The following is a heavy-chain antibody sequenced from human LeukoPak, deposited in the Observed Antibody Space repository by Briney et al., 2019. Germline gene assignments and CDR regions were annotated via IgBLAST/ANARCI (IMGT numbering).Heavy chain of an antibody. J-gene: IGHJ4*02. CDR2: IHYGGST. CDR1: GDSISSHY. CDR3: ARRSNSGSYY. Sequence: TSETLSLTCSVSGDSISSHYWIWIRQPPGKGLEWIGFIHYGGSTNYRPSLKSRVTISIDASKTRFSLKLTSVTAADTAVYYCARRSNSGSYYWGQGTLVTVSS. D-gene: IGHD1-26*01. V-gene: IGHV4-59*11.